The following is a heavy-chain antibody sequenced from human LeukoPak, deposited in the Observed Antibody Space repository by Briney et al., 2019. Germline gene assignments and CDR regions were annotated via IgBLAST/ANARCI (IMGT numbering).Heavy chain of an antibody. J-gene: IGHJ4*02. CDR2: IYHSGST. V-gene: IGHV4-38-2*02. D-gene: IGHD3-22*01. Sequence: SETLSLTCTVSGYSITSGYYWGWIRQPPGKGLEWIGSIYHSGSTYYNPSLKSRVTISVDTSKNQFSLKLSSVTAADTAVYYCATYYDSGGYPDYWGQGTLVTVSS. CDR1: GYSITSGYY. CDR3: ATYYDSGGYPDY.